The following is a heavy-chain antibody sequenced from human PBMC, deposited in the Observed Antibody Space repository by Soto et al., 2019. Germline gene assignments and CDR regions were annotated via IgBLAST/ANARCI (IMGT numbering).Heavy chain of an antibody. Sequence: QVQLVQSGAEVKKPGASVKISCEASGYSFTSQYVHWVRQAPGQGLEWMGIINPNGGSTTYAQKFQGRVTRTRDTSTGTVYMGVGSLTSGDTAVFYCAREQGVRPGGGGTEPLDIWGQGTMVTVAS. CDR3: AREQGVRPGGGGTEPLDI. D-gene: IGHD3-16*01. J-gene: IGHJ3*02. V-gene: IGHV1-46*03. CDR2: INPNGGST. CDR1: GYSFTSQY.